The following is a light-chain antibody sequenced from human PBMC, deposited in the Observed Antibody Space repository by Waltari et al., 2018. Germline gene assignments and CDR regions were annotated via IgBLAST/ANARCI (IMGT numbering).Light chain of an antibody. V-gene: IGKV1-33*01. CDR2: DAA. CDR1: QDISNY. CDR3: QQYDNPPMYT. Sequence: DIQMTQSPSSLSASVGDRVTITCQASQDISNYLNWYQQKPGQAPKHLIYDAANLETGVPSRCSGSRSGTDFTFIISSLQPEDIATYYCQQYDNPPMYTFGQGTKLEIK. J-gene: IGKJ2*01.